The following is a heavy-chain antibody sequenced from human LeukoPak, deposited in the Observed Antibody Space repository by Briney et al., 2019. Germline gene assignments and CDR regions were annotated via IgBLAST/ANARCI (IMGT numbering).Heavy chain of an antibody. V-gene: IGHV1-2*02. CDR2: VNPNNGGT. CDR1: GYTFTGYY. CDR3: AKRGYQLPYYFDY. D-gene: IGHD2-2*01. Sequence: ASVKVSCKASGYTFTGYYMHWVRQAPGQGLEWMGWVNPNNGGTNYAQKFQGRVTMTRDTSINTGYMELSRLRSDDTAVYYCAKRGYQLPYYFDYWGQGTLVTVSS. J-gene: IGHJ4*02.